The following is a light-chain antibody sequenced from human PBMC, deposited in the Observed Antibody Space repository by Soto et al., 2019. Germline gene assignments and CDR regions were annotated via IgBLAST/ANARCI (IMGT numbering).Light chain of an antibody. CDR3: QQYGSSGT. CDR2: GAS. CDR1: QSFSSTY. J-gene: IGKJ1*01. Sequence: DIVLTQSPGTLSLSPGETATLSCRASQSFSSTYLAWYQQRPGQAPRLLMYGASSRATGIPDRFSGSASGTDFTLTISRLEPEDFAVYYCQQYGSSGTFGQGTKVDIK. V-gene: IGKV3-20*01.